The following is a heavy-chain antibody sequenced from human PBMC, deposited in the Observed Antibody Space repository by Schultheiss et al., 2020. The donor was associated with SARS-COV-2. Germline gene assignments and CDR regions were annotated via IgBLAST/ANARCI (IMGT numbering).Heavy chain of an antibody. V-gene: IGHV3-21*01. CDR1: GFTFSSYS. D-gene: IGHD6-19*01. CDR3: ARDLGAVAASDAFDI. CDR2: ISGSGGST. Sequence: GESLKISCAASGFTFSSYSMNWVRQAPGKGLEWVSAISGSGGSTYYADSVKGRFTISRENAKNSLYLQMNSLRAEDTAVYYCARDLGAVAASDAFDIWGQGTMVTVSS. J-gene: IGHJ3*02.